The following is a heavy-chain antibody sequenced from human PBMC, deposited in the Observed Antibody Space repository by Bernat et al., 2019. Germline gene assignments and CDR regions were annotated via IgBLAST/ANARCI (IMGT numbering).Heavy chain of an antibody. CDR1: GFTFSSYA. J-gene: IGHJ3*02. Sequence: EVQLLESGGGLVQPGGSLRLSCAASGFTFSSYAMSWVRQAPGKGLEWVSAISGSGGSTYYADSVKGRFTISRDNSKNTLYLQMNSLRAEDTAVYYCAKDNLWFGELLLPRAAFDIWGQGTMVTVSS. D-gene: IGHD3-10*01. V-gene: IGHV3-23*01. CDR3: AKDNLWFGELLLPRAAFDI. CDR2: ISGSGGST.